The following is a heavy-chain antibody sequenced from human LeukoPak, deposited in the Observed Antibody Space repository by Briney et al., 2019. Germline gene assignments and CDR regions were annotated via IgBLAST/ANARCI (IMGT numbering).Heavy chain of an antibody. D-gene: IGHD2-2*01. V-gene: IGHV3-30*02. Sequence: GGSLRLSCAASGFTFSSYGMHWVRQAPGKGLEWVAFVRYDGSNKYHADSVKGRFTISRDNSKNTLYLQMNSLRAEDTAVYYCAKRGIVVVPAAVEYYYYYMDVWGKGTTVTVSS. CDR1: GFTFSSYG. CDR2: VRYDGSNK. CDR3: AKRGIVVVPAAVEYYYYYMDV. J-gene: IGHJ6*03.